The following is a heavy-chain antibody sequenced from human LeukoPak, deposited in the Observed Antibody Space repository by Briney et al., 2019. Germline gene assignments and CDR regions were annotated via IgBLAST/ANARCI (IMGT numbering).Heavy chain of an antibody. V-gene: IGHV3-49*04. J-gene: IGHJ4*02. Sequence: PGGSLRLSCTASGFTFGDYAMSWVRQAPGKGLEWVGFIRSKAYGGTTEYAASVKGRFTISRDDSESIAYLQMNSLKTEDTAVYYCTRDRDIGEYFDYWGQGTLVTVSS. CDR3: TRDRDIGEYFDY. CDR2: IRSKAYGGTT. D-gene: IGHD5-12*01. CDR1: GFTFGDYA.